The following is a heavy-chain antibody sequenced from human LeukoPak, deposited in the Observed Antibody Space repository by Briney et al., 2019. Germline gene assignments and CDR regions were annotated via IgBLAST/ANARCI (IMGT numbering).Heavy chain of an antibody. D-gene: IGHD1-1*01. CDR3: ARDLSGHWTYDY. Sequence: GRSLRLSCAASGFTFRNYYMHGVRQAPGKGLEWVAVISLDGTNEYYADSVKGRFSLPRDNSMNTLYLQLNSLRTEDTAMYYCARDLSGHWTYDYWGQGTLVTVSS. V-gene: IGHV3-30-3*01. CDR1: GFTFRNYY. J-gene: IGHJ4*01. CDR2: ISLDGTNE.